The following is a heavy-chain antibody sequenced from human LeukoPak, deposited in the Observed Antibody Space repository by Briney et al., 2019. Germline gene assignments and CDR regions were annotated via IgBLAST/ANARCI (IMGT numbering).Heavy chain of an antibody. D-gene: IGHD3-10*02. CDR1: GFTFSSYE. CDR2: ISSSGSTI. CDR3: AELGITMIGGV. V-gene: IGHV3-48*03. Sequence: GGSLSLSCAASGFTFSSYEMNWVRQAPGQGLEWVSYISSSGSTIYYADSVKGRFTISRDNAKNSLYLQMNSLRAEDTAVYYCAELGITMIGGVWGKGTTVTISS. J-gene: IGHJ6*04.